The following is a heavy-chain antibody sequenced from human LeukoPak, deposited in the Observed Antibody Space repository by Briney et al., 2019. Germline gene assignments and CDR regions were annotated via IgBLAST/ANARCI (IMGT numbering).Heavy chain of an antibody. D-gene: IGHD2-21*02. J-gene: IGHJ4*02. CDR1: GFTFSSYG. CDR3: AKGLIVVVTASNVDY. CDR2: IWYDGSNK. Sequence: HPGGSLRLSCAASGFTFSSYGMHWVRQAPGKGLERVAVIWYDGSNKYYADSVKGRFTISRDNSKNTLYLQMNSLRAEDTAVYYCAKGLIVVVTASNVDYWGQGTLVTVSS. V-gene: IGHV3-30*02.